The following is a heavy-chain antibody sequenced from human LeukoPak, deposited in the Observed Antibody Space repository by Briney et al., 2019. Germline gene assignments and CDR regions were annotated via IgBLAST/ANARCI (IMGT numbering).Heavy chain of an antibody. CDR1: GYSFPSYW. J-gene: IGHJ4*02. D-gene: IGHD3-22*01. V-gene: IGHV5-51*01. CDR3: ARPYYDTSGSYQIFYFDY. Sequence: GESLKISCKGSGYSFPSYWIAWVRQMPGKGLEYMGIIYPGDSRTTYSPSFQGQVTISADKSISTAYLQWSSLKASDTAMYYCARPYYDTSGSYQIFYFDYWGQGTLVTVSS. CDR2: IYPGDSRT.